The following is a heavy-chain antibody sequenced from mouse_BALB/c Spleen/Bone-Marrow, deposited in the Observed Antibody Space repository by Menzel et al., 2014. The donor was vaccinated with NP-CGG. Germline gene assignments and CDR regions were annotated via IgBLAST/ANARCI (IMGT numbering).Heavy chain of an antibody. J-gene: IGHJ3*01. D-gene: IGHD2-1*01. CDR3: ARGNYGAWFTH. Sequence: VQLQQSGPGLVQPSQSLSITCTVSGFSLTKHGVHWIRQSPGKGLEWLGVIWGGGSTDYNAAFISRLSISKDNSKSQVVFKMNSLEVNDRAMYYCARGNYGAWFTHRGQGTLVTVSA. CDR1: GFSLTKHG. CDR2: IWGGGST. V-gene: IGHV2-2*02.